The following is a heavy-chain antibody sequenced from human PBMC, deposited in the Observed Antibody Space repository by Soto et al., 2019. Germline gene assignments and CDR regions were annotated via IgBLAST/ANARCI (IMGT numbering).Heavy chain of an antibody. Sequence: GGSLRLSCVASGFSFSSYAMNWVRQAPGKGLEWVSVISGRGGSTYYTDSVKGRFTISRDNSKNTLYLQMNSLRAEDTAVYYCARDRERDAWYEDYWGQGTLVTVSS. CDR2: ISGRGGST. D-gene: IGHD6-13*01. CDR3: ARDRERDAWYEDY. J-gene: IGHJ4*02. V-gene: IGHV3-23*01. CDR1: GFSFSSYA.